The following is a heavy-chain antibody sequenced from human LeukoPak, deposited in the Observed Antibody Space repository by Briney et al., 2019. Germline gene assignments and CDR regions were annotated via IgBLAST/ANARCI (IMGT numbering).Heavy chain of an antibody. CDR1: TDTFTGFY. V-gene: IGHV1-2*02. J-gene: IGHJ4*02. Sequence: GASVKVSCKASTDTFTGFYMHWVRQAPGQGPEWMGWMNPNNGGTNYAQKFQGRVTMTRDTSISTAYMELSSLRSDDTAVYYCTRGPRGYYLDCWGQGTLVTVSS. CDR2: MNPNNGGT. CDR3: TRGPRGYYLDC. D-gene: IGHD3-10*01.